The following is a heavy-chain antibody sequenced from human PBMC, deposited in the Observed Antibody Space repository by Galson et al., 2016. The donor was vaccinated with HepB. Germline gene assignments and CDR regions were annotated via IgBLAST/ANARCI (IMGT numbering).Heavy chain of an antibody. Sequence: TLSPTCSVSGASISSGSHYCTWTRQHPGKGLEWIACISYSGHASYNPSLKSRLTISLDTSKNQFHLKLTSVTAADTAVYYCASDQRIRDGYVIWGQGTMVTVSS. CDR2: ISYSGHA. CDR3: ASDQRIRDGYVI. CDR1: GASISSGSHY. J-gene: IGHJ3*02. D-gene: IGHD2/OR15-2a*01. V-gene: IGHV4-31*03.